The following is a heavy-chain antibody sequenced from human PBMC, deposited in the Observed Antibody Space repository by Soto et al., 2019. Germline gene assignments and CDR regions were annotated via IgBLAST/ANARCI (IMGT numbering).Heavy chain of an antibody. CDR1: GGTFSSYA. CDR2: IIPIFGTA. CDR3: ARGTLTSSPPHYYYYYGMDV. J-gene: IGHJ6*02. Sequence: SVKVSCKASGGTFSSYAISWVRQAPGQGLEWMGGIIPIFGTANYARKFQGRVTITADESTSTAYMELSSLRSEDTAVYYCARGTLTSSPPHYYYYYGMDVWGQGTTVTVSS. D-gene: IGHD6-6*01. V-gene: IGHV1-69*13.